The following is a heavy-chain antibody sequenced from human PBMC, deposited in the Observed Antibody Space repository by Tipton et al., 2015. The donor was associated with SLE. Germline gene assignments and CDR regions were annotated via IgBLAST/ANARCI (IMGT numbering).Heavy chain of an antibody. CDR3: ARDRAICTGTTCYGGNWFPP. CDR2: IHYSGTT. V-gene: IGHV4-39*07. Sequence: TLSLTCTVSGGSISNSDYFWGWVRQSPEKGLEWIGIIHYSGTTYYNPSLKSRVTISVDTSKNQFSLKVNSLTAADTAVYYCARDRAICTGTTCYGGNWFPPRGQGTLVTVSS. CDR1: GGSISNSDYF. D-gene: IGHD2-8*02. J-gene: IGHJ5*02.